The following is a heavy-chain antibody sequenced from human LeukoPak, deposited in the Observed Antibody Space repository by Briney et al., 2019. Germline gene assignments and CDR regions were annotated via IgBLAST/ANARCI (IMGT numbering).Heavy chain of an antibody. Sequence: SETLSLTCAVYGGSFSAYYWSWIRQPPGKGLEWIGEINHSGSTYYNPSLKSRVTISVDTSKNQFSLKLSSVTAADTAVYYCARKLKSYYYMDVWGKGTTVTVSS. CDR3: ARKLKSYYYMDV. D-gene: IGHD2-15*01. V-gene: IGHV4-34*01. J-gene: IGHJ6*03. CDR2: INHSGST. CDR1: GGSFSAYY.